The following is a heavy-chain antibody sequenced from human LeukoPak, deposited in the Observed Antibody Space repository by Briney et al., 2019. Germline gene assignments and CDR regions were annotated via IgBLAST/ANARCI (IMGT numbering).Heavy chain of an antibody. J-gene: IGHJ4*02. Sequence: PSETLSLTCAVYGGSFSGYYWSWIRQPPGKGLEWIGEINHSGSTNYNPSLKSRVTISVDTSKNQFSLKLSSVTAADTAVYYRARGLRRIAAAGSWGQGTLVTVSS. CDR3: ARGLRRIAAAGS. CDR2: INHSGST. V-gene: IGHV4-34*01. CDR1: GGSFSGYY. D-gene: IGHD6-13*01.